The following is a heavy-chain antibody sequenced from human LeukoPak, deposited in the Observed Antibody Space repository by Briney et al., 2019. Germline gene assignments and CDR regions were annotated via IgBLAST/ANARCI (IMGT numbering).Heavy chain of an antibody. CDR3: ARDIAGSYYNGVDY. Sequence: GGSLRLSCAASGFTFSNHGMHRVRQAPGKGLEWVAVIWYDGSKMYYGDFVKGRFTISRDNSMDTLFLEMNSLRAEDTAVYYCARDIAGSYYNGVDYWGQGTLVTVSS. CDR1: GFTFSNHG. J-gene: IGHJ4*02. D-gene: IGHD3-10*01. CDR2: IWYDGSKM. V-gene: IGHV3-33*01.